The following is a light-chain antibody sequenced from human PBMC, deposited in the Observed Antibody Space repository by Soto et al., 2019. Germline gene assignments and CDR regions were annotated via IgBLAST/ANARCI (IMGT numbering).Light chain of an antibody. CDR1: QGISSY. CDR2: AAS. Sequence: DIQMTQSPSSLSASIGDRVTITCRASQGISSYLAWYQQKPGKVPKLLIYAASTLQSVVPSRFSGSGSGTDFTLTISSLQPEDVATYYCQKFNSVPHTFGQGTKLEIK. V-gene: IGKV1-27*01. CDR3: QKFNSVPHT. J-gene: IGKJ2*01.